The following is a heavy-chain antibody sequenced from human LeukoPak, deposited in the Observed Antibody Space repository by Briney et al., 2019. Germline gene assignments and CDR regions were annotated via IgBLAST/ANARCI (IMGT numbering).Heavy chain of an antibody. CDR3: ARDRRYGSGSYSTYYGMDV. CDR2: IKEDGSEK. J-gene: IGHJ6*02. V-gene: IGHV3-7*01. CDR1: GFTFSTYW. D-gene: IGHD3-10*01. Sequence: PGGSLRLSCAASGFTFSTYWMTWVRQVPGKGLEWVADIKEDGSEKYYVDSVKGRFTIFRDDAKKSLFLQMNSLRAEDTAVYYCARDRRYGSGSYSTYYGMDVRGQGTTVTVSS.